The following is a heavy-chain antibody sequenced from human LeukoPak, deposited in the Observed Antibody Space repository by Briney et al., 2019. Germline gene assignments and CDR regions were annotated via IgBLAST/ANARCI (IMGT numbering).Heavy chain of an antibody. CDR1: GYTFTSYG. V-gene: IGHV1-18*01. D-gene: IGHD3-3*01. CDR2: ISAYNGNT. CDR3: ARGGSITIFGVVITGDWFDP. J-gene: IGHJ5*02. Sequence: ASVKVSCKASGYTFTSYGISWVRQAPGQGLEWMGWISAYNGNTNYAQKLQGRVTMTTDTSTSTAYMELRSLRSDATAVYYCARGGSITIFGVVITGDWFDPWGQGTLVTVSS.